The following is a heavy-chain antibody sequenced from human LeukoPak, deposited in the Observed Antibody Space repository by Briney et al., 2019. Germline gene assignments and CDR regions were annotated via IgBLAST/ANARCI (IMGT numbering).Heavy chain of an antibody. J-gene: IGHJ6*03. V-gene: IGHV3-48*01. CDR3: ARRGYCSSTSCYRRDYYYMDV. CDR2: ISSSSSTI. Sequence: GGSLRLSCAASGFTFSSYSMNWVRQAPGKGLEWVSYISSSSSTIYYADSVKGRFTISRDNAKNSLYLQMNSLRAEDTAVYYCARRGYCSSTSCYRRDYYYMDVWGKGTTVTVSS. D-gene: IGHD2-2*02. CDR1: GFTFSSYS.